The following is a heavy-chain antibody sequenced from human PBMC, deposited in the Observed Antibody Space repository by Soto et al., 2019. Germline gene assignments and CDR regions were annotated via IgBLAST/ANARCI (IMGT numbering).Heavy chain of an antibody. CDR1: GYTFTSYA. D-gene: IGHD2-21*01. V-gene: IGHV1-3*01. CDR3: ASAINVPWRHLALGPFDY. J-gene: IGHJ4*02. CDR2: INAGNGNT. Sequence: QVQLVQSGAEVKKPGASVKVSCKASGYTFTSYAMHWVRQAPGQRLEWMGWINAGNGNTKYSQKFQGSVTITRDTSASTAYMELSSLRSEDTAVYYCASAINVPWRHLALGPFDYWGQGTLVTVSS.